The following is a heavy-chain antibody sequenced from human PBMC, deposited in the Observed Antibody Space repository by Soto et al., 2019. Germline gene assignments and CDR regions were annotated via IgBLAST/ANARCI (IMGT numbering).Heavy chain of an antibody. Sequence: PGGSLRLSCVGSGFTFSTYSMSWVRQSPGKGLEWVAYISSTGGTTYYGDSVKGRFSISRDNTKDSVFLQMNSLRDEDTSFYYCARAVAGTGYDYQGQVAMGTVSS. J-gene: IGHJ4*02. CDR2: ISSTGGTT. D-gene: IGHD6-19*01. CDR3: ARAVAGTGYDY. CDR1: GFTFSTYS. V-gene: IGHV3-48*02.